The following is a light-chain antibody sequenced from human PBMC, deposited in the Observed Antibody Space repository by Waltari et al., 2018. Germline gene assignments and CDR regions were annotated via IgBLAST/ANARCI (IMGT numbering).Light chain of an antibody. CDR1: QSVRGDY. V-gene: IGKV3-20*01. CDR2: GAS. J-gene: IGKJ2*01. Sequence: DIVLPQSPRIVSLSPGERATLPCRASQSVRGDYLAWYQHKPGQAPRLVISGASNRATGIPDRFTGSGSGTDFTLTITELEPEDFAVYYCQQYGGSPPYTFGQGTKLEI. CDR3: QQYGGSPPYT.